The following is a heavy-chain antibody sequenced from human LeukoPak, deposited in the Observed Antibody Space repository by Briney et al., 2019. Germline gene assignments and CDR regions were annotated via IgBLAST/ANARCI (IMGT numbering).Heavy chain of an antibody. V-gene: IGHV4-4*09. D-gene: IGHD5-12*01. CDR1: GGSISSYY. CDR3: ARRATMLAGGYFDY. CDR2: IYASGST. J-gene: IGHJ4*02. Sequence: SDTLSLTCTVSGGSISSYYWSWIRQPPGKGLEWIGYIYASGSTTYNPSLKSRVTISIDTSKNQFSLKLSSVTAADTAVYYCARRATMLAGGYFDYWGQGTLVSVSS.